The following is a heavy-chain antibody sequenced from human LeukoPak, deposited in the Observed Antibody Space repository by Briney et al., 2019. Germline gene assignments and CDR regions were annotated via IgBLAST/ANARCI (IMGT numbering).Heavy chain of an antibody. CDR3: AKGGRGTYDY. D-gene: IGHD3-16*01. Sequence: PGGSLRLSCAASGFTFSSYEMNWVRQAPGKGLEWVSYITSSGSSIYYADSVKGRFTISRDNSKNTLYLQMNSLRAEDTAVYYCAKGGRGTYDYWGQGSLVTVSS. CDR1: GFTFSSYE. J-gene: IGHJ4*02. CDR2: ITSSGSSI. V-gene: IGHV3-48*03.